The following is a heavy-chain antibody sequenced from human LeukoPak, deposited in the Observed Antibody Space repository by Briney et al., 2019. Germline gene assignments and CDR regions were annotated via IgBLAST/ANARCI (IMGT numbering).Heavy chain of an antibody. Sequence: ASVKVSCKASGGTFSSYAISWVRQPPGQGLEWMGGIIPIFGTANYAQKFQGRVTITADKSTSTAYMELSSLRSEDTAVYYCARDLVRGVKYNWFDPWGQGTLVTVSS. V-gene: IGHV1-69*06. J-gene: IGHJ5*02. D-gene: IGHD3-10*01. CDR1: GGTFSSYA. CDR3: ARDLVRGVKYNWFDP. CDR2: IIPIFGTA.